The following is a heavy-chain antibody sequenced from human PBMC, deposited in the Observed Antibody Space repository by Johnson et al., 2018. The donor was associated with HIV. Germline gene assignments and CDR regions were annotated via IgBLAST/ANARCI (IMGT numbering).Heavy chain of an antibody. J-gene: IGHJ3*02. CDR1: GFSFDSHA. Sequence: QVQLVESGGGLVQPGGSLRLSCAASGFSFDSHAINWVRQAPGKGLEWVAVISYDGSNKYYADSVKGRFTISRDNSKNTLYLQMNSLRAEDTAVYYCAKDRAARHDAFDIWGQGTMVTVSS. V-gene: IGHV3-30*18. CDR3: AKDRAARHDAFDI. D-gene: IGHD6-6*01. CDR2: ISYDGSNK.